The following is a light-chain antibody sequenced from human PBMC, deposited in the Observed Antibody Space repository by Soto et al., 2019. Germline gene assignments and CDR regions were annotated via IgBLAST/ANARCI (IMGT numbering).Light chain of an antibody. J-gene: IGLJ1*01. Sequence: ALTQRRSVSGSPGQSVTVSCIGTSSDVGDYNSVSWYQQHPVKAPKLMIYDVSKRPSGVPDRCSGSKSGNTASLTISGLQAEDDADYYCCSYVGGYSYVFGIGTKVTV. CDR2: DVS. CDR1: SSDVGDYNS. CDR3: CSYVGGYSYV. V-gene: IGLV2-11*01.